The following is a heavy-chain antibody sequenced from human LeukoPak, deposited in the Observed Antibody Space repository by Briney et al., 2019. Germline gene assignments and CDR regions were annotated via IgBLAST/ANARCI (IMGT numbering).Heavy chain of an antibody. V-gene: IGHV3-30*18. D-gene: IGHD5-18*01. CDR3: AKERTAMAYYYYYGMDV. Sequence: GALRLSCAASGFIFSDYGMQWVRQAPGRGLEWVAVISHEASVKYYADSVKGRFTISRDNSKNTLYLQMNSLRAEDTAVYYCAKERTAMAYYYYYGMDVWGQGTTVTVSS. CDR2: ISHEASVK. CDR1: GFIFSDYG. J-gene: IGHJ6*02.